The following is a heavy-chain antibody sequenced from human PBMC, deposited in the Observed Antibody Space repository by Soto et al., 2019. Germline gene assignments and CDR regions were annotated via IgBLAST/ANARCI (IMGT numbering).Heavy chain of an antibody. J-gene: IGHJ4*02. CDR2: IIPVPGVE. Sequence: QVQLVQSGAEVKNPGSSVKVSCKGSGDTFSRSTISWVRQVPGQRLEWMGRIIPVPGVENHAQNFQGRVTVTADKSTSTAYLELSSLKSEDTAIYYCASSTSGVYVFHDWGQGTLVTVSS. CDR3: ASSTSGVYVFHD. CDR1: GDTFSRST. D-gene: IGHD2-8*01. V-gene: IGHV1-69*02.